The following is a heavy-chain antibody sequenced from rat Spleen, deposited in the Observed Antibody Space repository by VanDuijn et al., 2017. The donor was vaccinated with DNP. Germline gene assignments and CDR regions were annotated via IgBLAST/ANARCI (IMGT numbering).Heavy chain of an antibody. V-gene: IGHV5-7*01. CDR3: ALMGLPGYKGAMDA. D-gene: IGHD1-4*01. Sequence: EVQLVESGGGLVQPGRSLKLSCAASGFTFSNCNMAWVRQAPKKGLEWVATIRYDGSPPFYRDSVQGRFIISRDNAKTTLNLQMDSLRSEDTATYYCALMGLPGYKGAMDAWGQGTSVTVSS. J-gene: IGHJ4*01. CDR2: IRYDGSPP. CDR1: GFTFSNCN.